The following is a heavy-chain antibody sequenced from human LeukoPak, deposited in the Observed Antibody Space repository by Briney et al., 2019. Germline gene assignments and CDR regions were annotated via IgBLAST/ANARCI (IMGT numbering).Heavy chain of an antibody. V-gene: IGHV3-33*01. J-gene: IGHJ4*02. CDR3: ARDLGTTNYYFDY. CDR2: IWYDGSNK. D-gene: IGHD1-26*01. CDR1: GFTFSYYG. Sequence: GGSLELSCAASGFTFSYYGFHWVRQAPDKGLEWVALIWYDGSNKYYADSVKGRFTISRDNSKNTLYLQMNSLRAEDTAVYYCARDLGTTNYYFDYWGQGTLVTVSS.